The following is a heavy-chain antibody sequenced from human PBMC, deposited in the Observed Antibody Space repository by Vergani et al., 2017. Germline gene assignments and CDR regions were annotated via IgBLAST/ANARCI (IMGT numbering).Heavy chain of an antibody. V-gene: IGHV1-18*04. CDR1: GYTFTSYG. D-gene: IGHD2-15*01. CDR2: ISAYNGNT. J-gene: IGHJ5*02. CDR3: AMAQYCSGGSCYSGRWFDP. Sequence: QVQLVQSGAEVKKPGASVKVSCKASGYTFTSYGISWVRQAPGQGLEWMGWISAYNGNTNYAQKLQGRVTMTTDTSTSTAYMELRSLRSDDTAVYYCAMAQYCSGGSCYSGRWFDPWGQGTLVTVSS.